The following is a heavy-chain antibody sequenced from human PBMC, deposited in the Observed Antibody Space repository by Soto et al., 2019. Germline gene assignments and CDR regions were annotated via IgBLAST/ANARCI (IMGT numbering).Heavy chain of an antibody. CDR2: IYSGGST. V-gene: IGHV3-53*01. Sequence: GGSLRLSCAASGFTVSSNYMSWVRQAPGKGLEWVSVIYSGGSTYYADSVKGRFTISRDNSKNTLYLQMNSLSAEDTAVYYCARGSVECSSTSCYTSYYFDYWGQGTLVTVSS. J-gene: IGHJ4*02. CDR1: GFTVSSNY. D-gene: IGHD2-2*02. CDR3: ARGSVECSSTSCYTSYYFDY.